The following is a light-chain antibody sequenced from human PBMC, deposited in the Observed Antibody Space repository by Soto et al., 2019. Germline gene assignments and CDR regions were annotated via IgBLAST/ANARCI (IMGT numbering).Light chain of an antibody. Sequence: QSALTQPASVSGSPGQSITISCTGVSGDFGDYHYVSWYQQHPGKAPKLMIYDVTNRPSGVSNRFSGSKSGNTASLTISGLQAEDEAHYYCNSYTSSSTLVVFGGGTKLTVL. J-gene: IGLJ2*01. CDR1: SGDFGDYHY. V-gene: IGLV2-14*01. CDR2: DVT. CDR3: NSYTSSSTLVV.